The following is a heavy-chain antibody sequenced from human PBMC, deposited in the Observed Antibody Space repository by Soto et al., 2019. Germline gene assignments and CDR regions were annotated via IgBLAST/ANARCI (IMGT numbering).Heavy chain of an antibody. CDR3: ARPYGDYDGYYYYGMDV. D-gene: IGHD4-17*01. CDR1: GGTFSSYA. CDR2: IIPIFGTA. V-gene: IGHV1-69*12. Sequence: QVQLVQSGAEVKKPGSSVKVSCKASGGTFSSYAISWVRQAPGQGLEWMGGIIPIFGTANYAQKFQGRVTITANESTSTAYMELSSLRAEDTAVYYGARPYGDYDGYYYYGMDVWGQGTTVTVSS. J-gene: IGHJ6*02.